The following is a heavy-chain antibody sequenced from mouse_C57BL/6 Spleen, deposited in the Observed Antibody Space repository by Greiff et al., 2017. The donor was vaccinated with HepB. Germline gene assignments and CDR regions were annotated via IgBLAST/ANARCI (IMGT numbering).Heavy chain of an antibody. CDR1: GYTFTDYE. CDR3: TSLGPDFDY. V-gene: IGHV1-15*01. Sequence: VKLQQSGAELVRPGASVTLSCKASGYTFTDYEMHWVKQTPVHGLEWIGAIDPETGGTAYNQKFKGKAILTADKSSSTAYMELRSLTSEDSAVYYCTSLGPDFDYWGQGTTLTVSS. D-gene: IGHD4-1*01. J-gene: IGHJ2*01. CDR2: IDPETGGT.